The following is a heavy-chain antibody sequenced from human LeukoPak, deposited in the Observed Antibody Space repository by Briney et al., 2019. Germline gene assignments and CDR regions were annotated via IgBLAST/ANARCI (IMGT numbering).Heavy chain of an antibody. D-gene: IGHD5-18*01. V-gene: IGHV1-18*01. CDR3: AGEENSYALQDPYYYYGMDV. Sequence: GASVKVSCKASGYTFTSYGISWVRQAPGQGLEWMGWISAYNGNTNYAQKLQGRVTMTTDTSTSTAYMELRSLRSDDTAVYYCAGEENSYALQDPYYYYGMDVWGQGTTVTVSS. J-gene: IGHJ6*02. CDR2: ISAYNGNT. CDR1: GYTFTSYG.